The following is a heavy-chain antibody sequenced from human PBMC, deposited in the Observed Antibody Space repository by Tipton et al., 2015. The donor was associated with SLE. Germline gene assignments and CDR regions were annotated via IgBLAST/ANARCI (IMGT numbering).Heavy chain of an antibody. CDR2: IYTSGST. J-gene: IGHJ4*02. D-gene: IGHD3-22*01. Sequence: LRLSCTVSGGSISSGSYYWSWIRQPAGKGLEWIGRIYTSGSTNYNPSLKSRVTISVDTSKNQFSLKLSSVTAADTAVYYCARHITMIDYWGQGTLVTVSS. CDR3: ARHITMIDY. CDR1: GGSISSGSYY. V-gene: IGHV4-61*02.